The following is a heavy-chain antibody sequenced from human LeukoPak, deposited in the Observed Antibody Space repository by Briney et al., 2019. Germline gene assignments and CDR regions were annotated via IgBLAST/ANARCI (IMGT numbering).Heavy chain of an antibody. D-gene: IGHD3-10*01. CDR2: INPNSGGT. J-gene: IGHJ4*02. Sequence: VASVKVSCKASGYTLIGYYMHWVRQAPGQGLEWMGWINPNSGGTNYAQKFQGRVTMTRDTSISTAYMELSRLRSDDTAVYYCARGIGPPRSVRGEYYFDYWGQGTLVTVSS. CDR1: GYTLIGYY. CDR3: ARGIGPPRSVRGEYYFDY. V-gene: IGHV1-2*02.